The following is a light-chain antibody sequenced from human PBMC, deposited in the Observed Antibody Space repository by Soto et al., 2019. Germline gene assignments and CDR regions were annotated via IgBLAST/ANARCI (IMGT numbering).Light chain of an antibody. V-gene: IGKV2-28*01. CDR1: QSLLHSNGYNY. Sequence: DIVMTQSPLSLPVTPGKPASISCRSIQSLLHSNGYNYLDWYLQKPGQSPQLXIYLGSNRASGVPDRFSGSGSGTDFTLKISRVEAEDVGVYYCMQALQTPWTFGQGTKVDIK. CDR2: LGS. CDR3: MQALQTPWT. J-gene: IGKJ1*01.